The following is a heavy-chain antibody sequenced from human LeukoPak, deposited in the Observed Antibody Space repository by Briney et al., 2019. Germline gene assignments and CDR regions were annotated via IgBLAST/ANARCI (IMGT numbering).Heavy chain of an antibody. CDR3: ARPGGGYSIDS. J-gene: IGHJ4*02. Sequence: PGGSLRLSCAASGFTVSSNYMSWVRQAPGKGLEFLSYITNSGGYTNYADSVKGRFTISRDNAKNSLYLHMNSLRAEDTAVYYCARPGGGYSIDSWGQGTLVTVSS. V-gene: IGHV3-11*03. CDR1: GFTVSSNY. CDR2: ITNSGGYT. D-gene: IGHD1-26*01.